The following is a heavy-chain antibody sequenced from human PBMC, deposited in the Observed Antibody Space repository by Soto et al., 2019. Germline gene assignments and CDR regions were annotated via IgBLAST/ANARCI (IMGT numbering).Heavy chain of an antibody. J-gene: IGHJ4*02. CDR1: GFTFSSYG. CDR3: ARVVFASCFGNRFDY. CDR2: ISGSSDEI. V-gene: IGHV3-48*04. D-gene: IGHD2-2*01. Sequence: EVQLVDSGGGLVQPGGSLRLSCAASGFTFSSYGMNWVRQAPGKGLEWVSYISGSSDEIHYADSVKGRFTISRDNAKNSLYLQMNSLRADDTAVYYCARVVFASCFGNRFDYWGQGTLVPVSS.